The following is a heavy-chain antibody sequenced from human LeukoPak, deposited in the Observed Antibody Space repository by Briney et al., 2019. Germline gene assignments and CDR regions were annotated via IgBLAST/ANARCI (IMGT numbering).Heavy chain of an antibody. CDR2: ISSGGSYI. CDR1: GFTFSIAW. D-gene: IGHD2-15*01. V-gene: IGHV3-21*01. CDR3: AKCSGGSCYQSDDF. J-gene: IGHJ4*02. Sequence: GGSLRLSCAASGFTFSIAWMTWVRQAPGKGLEWVSSISSGGSYIYYGDSVKGRFTISRDNAKNSLYLQMNSLRAEDTAVYYCAKCSGGSCYQSDDFWGQGTLVTVSS.